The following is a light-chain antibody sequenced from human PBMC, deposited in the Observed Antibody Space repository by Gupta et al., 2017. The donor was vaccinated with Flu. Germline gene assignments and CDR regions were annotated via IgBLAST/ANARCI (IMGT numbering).Light chain of an antibody. CDR3: QAWDSSFRV. Sequence: SPGETASVTCYGEKWGDINGSWEQQKPGQSPVLVIYQDSKRPSGIPERFSGSNSGNLATLTISGTQDMDEGDYYCQAWDSSFRVLGPGTKVSVL. CDR1: KWGDIN. J-gene: IGLJ1*01. CDR2: QDS. V-gene: IGLV3-1*01.